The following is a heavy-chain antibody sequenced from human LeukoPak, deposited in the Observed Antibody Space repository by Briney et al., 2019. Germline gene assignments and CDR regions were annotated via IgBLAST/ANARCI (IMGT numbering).Heavy chain of an antibody. V-gene: IGHV3-7*01. CDR2: INQGGSET. Sequence: PGGSLRLSCAASGFTFRTYWMSWVRQAPGKGPEWVASINQGGSETYYVESVKGRFTISRDNAMNSSFLQMNSLRAEDTAVYYCARLIGDRTIYDYWGQGTLVTVSS. CDR1: GFTFRTYW. J-gene: IGHJ4*02. D-gene: IGHD6-6*01. CDR3: ARLIGDRTIYDY.